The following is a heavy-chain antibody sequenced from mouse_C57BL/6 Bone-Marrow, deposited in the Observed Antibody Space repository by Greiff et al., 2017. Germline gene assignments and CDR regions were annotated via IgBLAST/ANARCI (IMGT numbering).Heavy chain of an antibody. CDR3: ARGWLLRDY. V-gene: IGHV1-82*01. D-gene: IGHD2-3*01. Sequence: QVQLQQSGPELVKPGASVKISCKASGYAFSSSWMNWVKQRPGKGLEWIGRIYPGDGDTNYNGKFKGKATLTADKSSSTAYMQLSSLTSEDSAVYFCARGWLLRDYWGQGTTLTVSS. CDR2: IYPGDGDT. CDR1: GYAFSSSW. J-gene: IGHJ2*01.